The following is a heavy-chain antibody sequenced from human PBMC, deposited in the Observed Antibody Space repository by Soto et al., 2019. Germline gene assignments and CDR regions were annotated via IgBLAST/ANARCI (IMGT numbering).Heavy chain of an antibody. CDR1: GFTFGSYA. J-gene: IGHJ6*03. D-gene: IGHD2-2*01. CDR3: AKALRPSLNFFYYMDV. CDR2: LGGDGFTT. Sequence: EVQLLESGGNLVEPGGSLRLSCVVSGFTFGSYAMSWVRQAPEKGPEWVAILGGDGFTTYYADSVRGRFTISGGKSKSTLFLQMNSLRADDTGVYYCAKALRPSLNFFYYMDVWGSGTSVIVSS. V-gene: IGHV3-23*01.